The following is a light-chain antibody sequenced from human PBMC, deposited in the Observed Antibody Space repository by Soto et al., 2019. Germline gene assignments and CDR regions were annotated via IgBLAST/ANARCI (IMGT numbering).Light chain of an antibody. CDR2: GAS. CDR1: PSLSSSY. Sequence: ETVLTQSPGTLSLSPGEKATLSCRASPSLSSSYLAWYQQKPGQAPRLVIYGASSRAAGIPDRLSGIGSGTDFTLTISRLEPEDFAVYYCQQYDRSPITFGQGTRLEVK. CDR3: QQYDRSPIT. J-gene: IGKJ5*01. V-gene: IGKV3-20*01.